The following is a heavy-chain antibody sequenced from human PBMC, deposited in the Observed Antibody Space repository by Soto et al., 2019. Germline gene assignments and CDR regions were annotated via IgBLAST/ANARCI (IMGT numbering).Heavy chain of an antibody. CDR2: ISNNGRST. J-gene: IGHJ4*02. CDR1: GFTFSSYA. D-gene: IGHD3-22*01. Sequence: PGGSLRLSCAASGFTFSSYAMHWVRQAPGKGLEYVSAISNNGRSTYYANSVKGRFTISRDNSKNTLYLQMGSLRAEDMAVYYCATRMTVAPYWGQGTLVTVSS. V-gene: IGHV3-64*01. CDR3: ATRMTVAPY.